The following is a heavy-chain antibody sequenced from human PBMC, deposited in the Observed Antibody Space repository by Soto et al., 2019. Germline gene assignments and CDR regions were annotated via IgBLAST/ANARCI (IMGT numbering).Heavy chain of an antibody. CDR2: VWCDGSNK. CDR1: GFSFSLYG. Sequence: PGGSLRLSCAASGFSFSLYGMQWVRQAPGKGLEWVAVVWCDGSNKDYADSVKGRFTISRDNSKNTLSLQVHSLRSEDTAVYYCSRSPYTTGYHYGMDVWGQGTTVTVSS. V-gene: IGHV3-33*01. D-gene: IGHD3-9*01. J-gene: IGHJ6*02. CDR3: SRSPYTTGYHYGMDV.